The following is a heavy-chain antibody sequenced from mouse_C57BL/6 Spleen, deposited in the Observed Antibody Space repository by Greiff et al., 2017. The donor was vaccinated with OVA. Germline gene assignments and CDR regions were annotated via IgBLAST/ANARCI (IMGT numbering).Heavy chain of an antibody. CDR2: IYPGDGDT. CDR1: GYAFSSSW. CDR3: AREVAAQATAWFAY. Sequence: VKLQESGPELVKPGASVKISCKASGYAFSSSWMNWVKQRPGKGLEWIGRIYPGDGDTNYNGKFKGKATLTADKSSSTAYMQLSSLTSEDSAVYFCAREVAAQATAWFAYWGQGTLVTVSA. V-gene: IGHV1-82*01. J-gene: IGHJ3*01. D-gene: IGHD3-2*02.